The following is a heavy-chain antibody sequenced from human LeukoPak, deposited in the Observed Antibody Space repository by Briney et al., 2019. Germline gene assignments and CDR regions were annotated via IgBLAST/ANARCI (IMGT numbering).Heavy chain of an antibody. CDR1: GGSISSSSYY. CDR3: ARHTPLYSSGWYYFDY. Sequence: PSETLSLTCTVSGGSISSSSYYWGWIRQPPGKRLEWIGSIYYSGSTYYNPSLKSRVTISVDTSKNQFSLKLSSVTAADTAVYYCARHTPLYSSGWYYFDYWGQGTLVTVSS. CDR2: IYYSGST. V-gene: IGHV4-39*01. J-gene: IGHJ4*02. D-gene: IGHD6-19*01.